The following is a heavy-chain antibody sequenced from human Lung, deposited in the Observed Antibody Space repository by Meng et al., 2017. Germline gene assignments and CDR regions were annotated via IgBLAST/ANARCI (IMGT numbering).Heavy chain of an antibody. CDR3: ARGPTTMAHDFDY. J-gene: IGHJ4*02. V-gene: IGHV4-34*01. Sequence: QVQLQQWGEGRLKPSETLSPAWVVAGGSFSDYYWSWIRQPAGKGLEWIGEINHSGSANYNPSLESRATISVDTSQNNLSLKLSSVTAADSAVYYCARGPTTMAHDFDYWGQGTLVTVSS. CDR2: INHSGSA. CDR1: GGSFSDYY. D-gene: IGHD4-11*01.